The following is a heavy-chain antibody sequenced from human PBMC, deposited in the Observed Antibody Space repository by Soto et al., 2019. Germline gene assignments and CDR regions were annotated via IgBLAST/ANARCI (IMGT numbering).Heavy chain of an antibody. CDR3: ATFGRGITMVRGGFDP. J-gene: IGHJ5*02. Sequence: QVQLVQSGAEVKKPGASVKVSCKASGYTFTSYGISWVRQAPGQGLEWMGWISAYNGNTNYAQKLQGRVTMTKDTSTRTAYMELRSLRSDDTAVYYCATFGRGITMVRGGFDPWGQGTLVTVSS. V-gene: IGHV1-18*01. D-gene: IGHD3-10*01. CDR2: ISAYNGNT. CDR1: GYTFTSYG.